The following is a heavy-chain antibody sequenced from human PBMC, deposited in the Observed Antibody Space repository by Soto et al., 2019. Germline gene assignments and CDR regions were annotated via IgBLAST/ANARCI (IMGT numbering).Heavy chain of an antibody. V-gene: IGHV3-23*01. CDR2: ISGSGDST. Sequence: EVQLLESGGGLVQPGGSLRLSCAASGFTFSSYGINWVRQAPGKGLEWVSGISGSGDSTHYADSVKGRFTISIDTSKNTLYLQMNSLRAEDTAVYYCAKQAPYSNSWYEIDHWGQGTLVTVSS. CDR3: AKQAPYSNSWYEIDH. J-gene: IGHJ4*02. D-gene: IGHD6-13*01. CDR1: GFTFSSYG.